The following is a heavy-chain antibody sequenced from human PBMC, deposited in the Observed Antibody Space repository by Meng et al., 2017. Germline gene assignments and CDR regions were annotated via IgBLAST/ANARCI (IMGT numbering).Heavy chain of an antibody. CDR3: ARDKDSSGYYYHFDY. J-gene: IGHJ4*02. Sequence: ASVKVSCKASGYTFTSYAMHWVRQAPGQRLEWMGWINARNGNTKYSQKFQGRVTITRDTSASTAYMELSSLRSEDTAVYYCARDKDSSGYYYHFDYWGQGTLVTVSS. D-gene: IGHD3-22*01. CDR1: GYTFTSYA. V-gene: IGHV1-3*01. CDR2: INARNGNT.